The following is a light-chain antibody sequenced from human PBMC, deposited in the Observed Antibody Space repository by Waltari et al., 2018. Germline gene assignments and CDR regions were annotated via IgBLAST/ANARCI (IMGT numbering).Light chain of an antibody. CDR3: QQYNNWPGT. V-gene: IGKV3-15*01. CDR1: QSVSSG. Sequence: ETVMTQSPATLSVSPGERATLSCRASQSVSSGLAWYQQKPGQAPRLLMYGASTRATGIPDRFSGSGSGTEFTLTISSLQSEDFAVYYCQQYNNWPGTFGQGTKVEIK. CDR2: GAS. J-gene: IGKJ1*01.